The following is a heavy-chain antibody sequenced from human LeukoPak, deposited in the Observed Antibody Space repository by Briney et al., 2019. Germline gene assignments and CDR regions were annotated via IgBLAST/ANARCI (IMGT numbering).Heavy chain of an antibody. V-gene: IGHV1-8*01. CDR3: ARSVEQWLVYNWFDP. J-gene: IGHJ5*02. CDR2: MNPNSGNT. D-gene: IGHD6-19*01. Sequence: ASVKVSCKASGYTFTSYDINCVRQATGQGLEWMEWMNPNSGNTGYAQKFQGRVTMTRNTSISTAYMELSSLRSEDTAVYYCARSVEQWLVYNWFDPWGQGTLVTVSS. CDR1: GYTFTSYD.